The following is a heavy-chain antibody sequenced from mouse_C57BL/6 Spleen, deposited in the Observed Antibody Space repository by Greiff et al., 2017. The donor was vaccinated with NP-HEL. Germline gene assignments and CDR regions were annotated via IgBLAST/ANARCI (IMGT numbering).Heavy chain of an antibody. V-gene: IGHV1-53*01. Sequence: VKLQQPGTELVKPGASVKLSCKASGYTFTSYWMHWVKQRPGQGLEWIGNINPSNGGTNYNEKFKSKATLTVDKSSSTSYMQLSSLTSEDSAVYSSARGMIRGYFDVWGTGTTVTVSS. D-gene: IGHD2-4*01. CDR2: INPSNGGT. J-gene: IGHJ1*03. CDR3: ARGMIRGYFDV. CDR1: GYTFTSYW.